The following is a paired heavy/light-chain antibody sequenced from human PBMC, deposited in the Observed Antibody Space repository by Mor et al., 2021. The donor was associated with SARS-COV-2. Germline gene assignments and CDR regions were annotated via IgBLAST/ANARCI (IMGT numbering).Light chain of an antibody. CDR3: AAWDDSLSGPV. CDR2: RNN. CDR1: SSNIRSNY. J-gene: IGLJ2*01. V-gene: IGLV1-47*01. Sequence: QSVLTQPPSASGTPGQRVTISCSGSSSNIRSNYVYWYQQLPGTAPKLLIYRNNQRPSEVPDRFSGSKSGTSASLALSGLRSEDEADYYCAAWDDSLSGPVFGGGTKLTVL.
Heavy chain of an antibody. J-gene: IGHJ4*02. CDR3: AKVYTVYVQPYFDY. CDR1: GFTFSSYA. Sequence: EVQLLESGGGLVQPGGSLRLSCAASGFTFSSYAMTWVRQAPGRGLEWVSAISGDSTYYADSVKGRFTISRDNSKNTLYLQMNSLRVEDTAVYFCAKVYTVYVQPYFDYWGQGALVTVSS. V-gene: IGHV3-23*01. CDR2: ISGDST. D-gene: IGHD2-2*01.